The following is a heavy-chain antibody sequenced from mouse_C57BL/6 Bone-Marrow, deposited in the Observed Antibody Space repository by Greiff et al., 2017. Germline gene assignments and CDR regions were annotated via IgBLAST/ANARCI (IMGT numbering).Heavy chain of an antibody. CDR2: IYPGDGDT. J-gene: IGHJ3*01. V-gene: IGHV1-80*01. CDR3: ARPVVATPFAY. CDR1: GYAFSSYW. D-gene: IGHD1-1*01. Sequence: QVQLQQSGAELVKPGASVKISCKASGYAFSSYWMNWVKQRPGKGLEWIGQIYPGDGDTKYNGKFKGKATLTADKSSSTSYMQLSSLTSEDSAVYCCARPVVATPFAYGGQGTLVTVSA.